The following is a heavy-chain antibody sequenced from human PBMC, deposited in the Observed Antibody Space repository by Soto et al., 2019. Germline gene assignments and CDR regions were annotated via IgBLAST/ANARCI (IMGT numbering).Heavy chain of an antibody. V-gene: IGHV1-69*13. CDR1: GGTFSSYA. J-gene: IGHJ3*02. Sequence: SVKVSCKASGGTFSSYAISWVRQAPGQGLEWMGGIIPIFGTANYAQKFQGRVTITADESTSTAYMELSSLRSEDTAVYYCARDKYQGDAFDIWGQGTMVTVSS. CDR3: ARDKYQGDAFDI. CDR2: IIPIFGTA. D-gene: IGHD2-2*01.